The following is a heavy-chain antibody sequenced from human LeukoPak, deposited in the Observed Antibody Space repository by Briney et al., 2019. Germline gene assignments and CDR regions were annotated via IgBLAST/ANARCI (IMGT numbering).Heavy chain of an antibody. CDR2: IWFDGSNK. J-gene: IGHJ6*04. Sequence: GGSLRLSCAASGFTFRTYGMHWVRQAPGKGLEWLAVIWFDGSNKFYADSVKGRFTISRDNSENTLYLQMNSLRVEDTAVYNCARATGTTSNYYYGMEVWGKGTTVTVSS. CDR1: GFTFRTYG. V-gene: IGHV3-33*01. D-gene: IGHD1-1*01. CDR3: ARATGTTSNYYYGMEV.